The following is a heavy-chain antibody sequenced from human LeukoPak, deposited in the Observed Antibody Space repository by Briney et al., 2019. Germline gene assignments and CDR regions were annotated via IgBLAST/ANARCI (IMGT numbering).Heavy chain of an antibody. J-gene: IGHJ5*02. CDR2: ISAYSGNA. CDR1: GSAFTSYG. D-gene: IGHD2-2*01. V-gene: IGHV1-18*01. CDR3: ARDEGYCSRTSCCGGDWFDP. Sequence: ASVTVSCKGSGSAFTSYGISWVRQAPGPGREWMGLISAYSGNANYAQKLQGRVSMTTDTATSTAYMELRSLRSDHTAVYYCARDEGYCSRTSCCGGDWFDPWGQGTRVTVSS.